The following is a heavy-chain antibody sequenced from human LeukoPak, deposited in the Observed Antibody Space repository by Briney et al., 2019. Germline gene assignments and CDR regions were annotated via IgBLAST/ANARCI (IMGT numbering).Heavy chain of an antibody. CDR2: IYTSGST. Sequence: SETLSLTCTVSGGSFSSYYWSWIRQPAGKGLEWIGRIYTSGSTNYNPSLKSRVTMSVDTSKNQFSLKLSSVTAADTAVYYCARDGLEYSFQDPWGQGTLVTVSS. CDR3: ARDGLEYSFQDP. D-gene: IGHD6-6*01. CDR1: GGSFSSYY. V-gene: IGHV4-4*07. J-gene: IGHJ5*02.